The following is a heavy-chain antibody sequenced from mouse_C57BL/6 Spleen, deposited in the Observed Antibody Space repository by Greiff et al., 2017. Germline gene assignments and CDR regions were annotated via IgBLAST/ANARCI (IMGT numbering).Heavy chain of an antibody. Sequence: LVEPGASVKISCKASGYAFSSSWMNWVKQRPGKGLEWIGRIYPGDGDTNYNGKFKGKATLTADKSSSTAYMQLSSLTSEDSAVYFCSGSFAYWGQGTLVTVSA. CDR3: SGSFAY. V-gene: IGHV1-82*01. J-gene: IGHJ3*01. CDR1: GYAFSSSW. CDR2: IYPGDGDT.